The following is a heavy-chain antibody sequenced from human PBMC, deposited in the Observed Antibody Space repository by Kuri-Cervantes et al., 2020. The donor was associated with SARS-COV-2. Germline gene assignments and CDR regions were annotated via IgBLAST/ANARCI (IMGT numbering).Heavy chain of an antibody. CDR2: INHSGST. Sequence: GSLRLSCGVSGGSFSGYYWGWIRQPPGKGLEWIGEINHSGSTNYNPSLKSRLTISVDTSKNQFSLQLNSVTPEDTAVYYCARGHQAGRAAAGPRGGWFDPWGQGTLVTVSS. D-gene: IGHD6-13*01. J-gene: IGHJ5*02. CDR3: ARGHQAGRAAAGPRGGWFDP. CDR1: GGSFSGYY. V-gene: IGHV4-34*01.